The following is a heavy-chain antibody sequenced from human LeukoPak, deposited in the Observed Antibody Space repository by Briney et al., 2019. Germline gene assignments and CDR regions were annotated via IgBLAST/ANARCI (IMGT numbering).Heavy chain of an antibody. D-gene: IGHD3-10*01. Sequence: SETLSLTCTVSGASISNYYCSWLRQPPGKGLEWIGYISNTGSTNYNPSLKSRVTISVDTSKNQLSLKLSSVTAADTAVYYCARGGGGSGISPEYWGQGTLVTVSS. V-gene: IGHV4-59*01. CDR3: ARGGGGSGISPEY. CDR1: GASISNYY. CDR2: ISNTGST. J-gene: IGHJ4*02.